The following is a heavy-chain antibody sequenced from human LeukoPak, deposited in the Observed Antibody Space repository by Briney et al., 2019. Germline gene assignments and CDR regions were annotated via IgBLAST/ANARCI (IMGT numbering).Heavy chain of an antibody. CDR1: GGTFSSYA. CDR2: IVPILGIA. J-gene: IGHJ4*02. V-gene: IGHV1-69*04. CDR3: AGAGSYYFDY. Sequence: GSSVKVSCKASGGTFSSYAISWVRQAPGQGLEWMGRIVPILGIANYAQKFQGRVTITADKSTSTAYMELSSLRSEDTAVYYCAGAGSYYFDYWGQGTLVTVSS.